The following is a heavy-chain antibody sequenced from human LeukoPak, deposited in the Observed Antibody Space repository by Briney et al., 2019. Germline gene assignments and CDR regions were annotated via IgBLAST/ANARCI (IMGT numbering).Heavy chain of an antibody. CDR3: ARRAVATGDDAFDI. CDR1: GYSITSGYY. CDR2: IYHSGST. D-gene: IGHD6-19*01. V-gene: IGHV4-38-2*01. J-gene: IGHJ3*02. Sequence: PSETLSLTCVVSGYSITSGYYWGWIRQPPGQGLEWIGSIYHSGSTYYNPSLKSRVTISVHTSKNQFSLKLTSVTAADTAVYFCARRAVATGDDAFDIWVQGTMGTVSS.